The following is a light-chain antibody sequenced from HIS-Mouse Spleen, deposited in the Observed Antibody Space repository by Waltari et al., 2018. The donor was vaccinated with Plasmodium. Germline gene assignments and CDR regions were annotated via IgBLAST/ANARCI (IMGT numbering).Light chain of an antibody. CDR3: YSTDSSGNHRV. CDR2: EDS. V-gene: IGLV3-10*01. CDR1: ALPNKY. J-gene: IGLJ3*02. Sequence: SYELTQPPSVSVSPGQTARITCSGDALPNKYAHWYQQTSGQAPVLVIYEDSKRPSGIPERFSGSSSGTMATLTISGAQVEDEADYYCYSTDSSGNHRVFGGGTKLTVL.